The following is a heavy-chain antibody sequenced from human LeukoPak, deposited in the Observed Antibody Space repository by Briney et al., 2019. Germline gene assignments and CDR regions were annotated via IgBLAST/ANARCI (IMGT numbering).Heavy chain of an antibody. V-gene: IGHV3-23*01. CDR1: GFTFSSYA. CDR2: ISGSGGST. D-gene: IGHD2-21*02. J-gene: IGHJ4*02. CDR3: AKVGGHHIVVVTASTFDY. Sequence: GGSLRLSCAASGFTFSSYAMSWVRQAPGKGLEWVSAISGSGGSTYYADSVKGRFTISRANSKNTLYLQMNSLRAEDTAVYYCAKVGGHHIVVVTASTFDYWGQGTLVTVSS.